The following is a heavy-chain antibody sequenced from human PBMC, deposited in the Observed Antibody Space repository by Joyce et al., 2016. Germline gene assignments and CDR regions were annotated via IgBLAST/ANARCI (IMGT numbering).Heavy chain of an antibody. CDR2: IANDGNKK. D-gene: IGHD3-16*01. J-gene: IGHJ4*02. V-gene: IGHV3-30*18. CDR3: AKRYDYVDY. Sequence: HVQLVESGGGVVQPGRSLRLSCAASGFTFSNDGMHWVRQGPGKGLEWGAVIANDGNKKYYADSVKGRFTISRDNSKNTLYLQMNSLRAEDTAVYYCAKRYDYVDYWGQGTLVTVSS. CDR1: GFTFSNDG.